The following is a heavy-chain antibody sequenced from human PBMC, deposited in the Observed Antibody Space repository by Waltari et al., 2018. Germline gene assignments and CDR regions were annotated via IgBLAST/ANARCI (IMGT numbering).Heavy chain of an antibody. CDR2: INYDGSLP. CDR3: ARGSAYYIRFWDL. V-gene: IGHV3-7*03. D-gene: IGHD3-10*01. J-gene: IGHJ1*01. Sequence: LVASWGGLVQPGGSLRLTCAAPGLYHSTYWMSWVRQAPGKGLEWVDNINYDGSLPYYEDSVGGRLTISRDNAKNSLYLEMNNVRVDDTAVYYCARGSAYYIRFWDLWGQGTLVTVAS. CDR1: GLYHSTYW.